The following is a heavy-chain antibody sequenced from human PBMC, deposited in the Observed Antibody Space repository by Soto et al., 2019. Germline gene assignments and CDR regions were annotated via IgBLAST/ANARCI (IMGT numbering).Heavy chain of an antibody. CDR1: GFTFSDYA. J-gene: IGHJ4*02. CDR3: AKGGRQWLVTSGFNY. CDR2: VSHDGRNT. Sequence: VHLVESGGGVVQPGRSLRLSCAASGFTFSDYAMHSVRQAPGKGLEWVAVVSHDGRNTHYADSVKGRFTISRDSSKNTVSLEMTRLRAEDTAVYYFAKGGRQWLVTSGFNYWGQGALVTVSS. D-gene: IGHD6-19*01. V-gene: IGHV3-30*18.